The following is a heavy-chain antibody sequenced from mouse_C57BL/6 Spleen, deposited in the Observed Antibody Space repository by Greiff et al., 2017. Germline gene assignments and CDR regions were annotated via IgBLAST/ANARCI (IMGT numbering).Heavy chain of an antibody. CDR2: IDPSDSET. Sequence: QVQLQQPGAELVRPGSSVKLSCKASGYTFTSYWMHWVKQRPIQGLEWIGNIDPSDSETHYNQKFKDKATLTVDKSSSTAYMQLSSLTSEDSAVYYCARGGIYYYGSSYLYAMDYWGQGTSVTVSS. V-gene: IGHV1-52*01. CDR3: ARGGIYYYGSSYLYAMDY. CDR1: GYTFTSYW. J-gene: IGHJ4*01. D-gene: IGHD1-1*01.